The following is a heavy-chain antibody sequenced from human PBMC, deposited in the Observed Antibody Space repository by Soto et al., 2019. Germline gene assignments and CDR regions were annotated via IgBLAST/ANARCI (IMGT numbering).Heavy chain of an antibody. CDR2: ISYDGSNK. J-gene: IGHJ4*02. CDR1: GFTFSSYA. D-gene: IGHD6-19*01. CDR3: ARQYSSGWYVCDY. Sequence: HVQLVESGGGVVQPGRSLRLSCAASGFTFSSYAMHWVRQAPGKGLEWVAVISYDGSNKYYADSVKGRFTISRDNSKNTLYLQMNSLRAEDTAVYYCARQYSSGWYVCDYWGQGTLVTVSS. V-gene: IGHV3-30-3*01.